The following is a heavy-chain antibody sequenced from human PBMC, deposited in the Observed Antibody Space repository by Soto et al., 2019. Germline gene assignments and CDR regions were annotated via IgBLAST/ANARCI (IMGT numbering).Heavy chain of an antibody. D-gene: IGHD2-15*01. CDR1: GGSISSGGYS. CDR3: ARQMSVVVTPWWFDP. V-gene: IGHV4-30-2*01. CDR2: IYHSGST. Sequence: SETLSLTCAVSGGSISSGGYSWSWIRQPPGKGLEWIGYIYHSGSTYYNPSLKSRVTISVDRSKNQFSLKLSSVTAADTAVYYCARQMSVVVTPWWFDPWGQGTLVTVSS. J-gene: IGHJ5*02.